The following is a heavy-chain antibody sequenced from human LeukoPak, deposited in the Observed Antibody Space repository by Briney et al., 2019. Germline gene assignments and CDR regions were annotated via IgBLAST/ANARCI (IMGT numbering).Heavy chain of an antibody. Sequence: PSETLSLTCTVSGGSISSYYWSWIRQPPGKGLEWIGYIYYRGSTNYNPSLKSRVTISVDTSKTQFSLKLSSVTAADTAVYYCARDRLHSGYDYGWAFDYWGQGTLVTVSS. CDR2: IYYRGST. CDR1: GGSISSYY. CDR3: ARDRLHSGYDYGWAFDY. V-gene: IGHV4-59*01. D-gene: IGHD5-12*01. J-gene: IGHJ4*02.